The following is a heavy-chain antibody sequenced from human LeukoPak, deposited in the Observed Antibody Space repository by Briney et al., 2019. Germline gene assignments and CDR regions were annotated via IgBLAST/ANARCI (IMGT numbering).Heavy chain of an antibody. CDR1: GFTFSSYS. CDR3: VRDCLNYCSGGSCYSGY. J-gene: IGHJ4*02. D-gene: IGHD2-15*01. CDR2: ISSSSSYI. Sequence: GGSLRLSCAASGFTFSSYSMNWVRQAPGKGLEWVSSISSSSSYIYYADSVKGRFTISRDNAKNSLYLQMNSLRAEDTAVYYCVRDCLNYCSGGSCYSGYWGQGTLVTVSS. V-gene: IGHV3-21*01.